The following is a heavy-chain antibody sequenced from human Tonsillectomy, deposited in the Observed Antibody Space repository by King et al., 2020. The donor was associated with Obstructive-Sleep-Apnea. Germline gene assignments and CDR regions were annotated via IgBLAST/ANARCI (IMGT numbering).Heavy chain of an antibody. CDR1: GGSISSAGYY. Sequence: VQLQESGPGLVKPSQTLSLTCTVSGGSISSAGYYWTWIRQHPGKGLESIGYISYSGSTYYNPSLKSRVIISADTSKNQFSLKLSSVTAADTAIYYCARAVDYGAERRPFDYWGQGTLVTVSS. CDR3: ARAVDYGAERRPFDY. CDR2: ISYSGST. J-gene: IGHJ4*02. V-gene: IGHV4-31*03. D-gene: IGHD4/OR15-4a*01.